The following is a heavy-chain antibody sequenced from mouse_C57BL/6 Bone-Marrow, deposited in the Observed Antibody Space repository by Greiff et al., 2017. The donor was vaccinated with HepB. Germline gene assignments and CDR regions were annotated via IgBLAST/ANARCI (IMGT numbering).Heavy chain of an antibody. CDR1: GYTFTSYW. Sequence: QVHVKQPGTELVKPGASVKLSCKASGYTFTSYWMHWVKQRPGQGLEWIGNINPSNGGTNYNEKFKSKATLTVDKSSSTAYMQLSSLTSEDSAVYYCARSVYYDYDDYFDYWGQGTTLTVSS. J-gene: IGHJ2*01. D-gene: IGHD2-4*01. CDR2: INPSNGGT. V-gene: IGHV1-53*01. CDR3: ARSVYYDYDDYFDY.